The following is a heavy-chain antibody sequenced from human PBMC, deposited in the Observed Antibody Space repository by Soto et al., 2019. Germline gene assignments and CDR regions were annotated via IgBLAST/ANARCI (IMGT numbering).Heavy chain of an antibody. CDR3: ARGHTYYDFWSGYYLFDY. D-gene: IGHD3-3*01. CDR1: GGSFSGYY. Sequence: SETLSLTCAVYGGSFSGYYWSWIRQPPGKGLEWIGEINHSGSTNYNPSPKSRVTISVDTSKNQFSLKLSSVTAADTAVYYCARGHTYYDFWSGYYLFDYWGQGTLVTVS. V-gene: IGHV4-34*01. CDR2: INHSGST. J-gene: IGHJ4*02.